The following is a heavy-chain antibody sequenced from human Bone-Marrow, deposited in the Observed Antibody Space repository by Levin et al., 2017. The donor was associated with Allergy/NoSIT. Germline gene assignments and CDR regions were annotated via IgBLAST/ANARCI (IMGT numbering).Heavy chain of an antibody. V-gene: IGHV3-9*01. CDR1: GFTFDDYA. Sequence: QTGGSLRLSCLASGFTFDDYAMHWVRQAPGKGLQWVSSISWDGRNIAYADSVRGRLTISRDNAKNSLYLQMSSLRTEDTAVYYCTKDVRGFFYYMDVWGKGTTVTVSS. J-gene: IGHJ6*03. CDR3: TKDVRGFFYYMDV. CDR2: ISWDGRNI.